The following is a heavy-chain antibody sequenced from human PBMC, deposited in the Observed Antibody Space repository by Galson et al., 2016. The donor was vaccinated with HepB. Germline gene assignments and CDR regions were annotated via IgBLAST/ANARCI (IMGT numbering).Heavy chain of an antibody. CDR1: GFTFGSYA. J-gene: IGHJ4*02. CDR2: ISSSGGTT. D-gene: IGHD1-26*01. V-gene: IGHV3-23*01. CDR3: AKGAAGGTYSALDY. Sequence: SLRLSCAASGFTFGSYAMTWIRQAPGKGLEWVSSISSSGGTTYYTDSVKGRFTISRDGSESTLYVHMNRLRVEDTAVYYCAKGAAGGTYSALDYWGRGVLGTVSP.